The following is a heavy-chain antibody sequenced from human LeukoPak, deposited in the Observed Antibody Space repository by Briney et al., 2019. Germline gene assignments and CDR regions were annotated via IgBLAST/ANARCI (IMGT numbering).Heavy chain of an antibody. Sequence: PGRSLRLSCAASGFTFDDYAMHWVRQAPGKGLEWVSGISWNSGSIGYADSVKGRFTISRGNAKNSLYLQMHSLRAEDTALYYCAKDRRDDYGDSLDYWGQGTLVTVSS. CDR1: GFTFDDYA. D-gene: IGHD4-17*01. V-gene: IGHV3-9*01. J-gene: IGHJ4*02. CDR3: AKDRRDDYGDSLDY. CDR2: ISWNSGSI.